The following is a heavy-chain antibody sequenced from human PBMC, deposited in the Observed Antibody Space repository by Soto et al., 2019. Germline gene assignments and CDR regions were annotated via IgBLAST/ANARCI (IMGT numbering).Heavy chain of an antibody. CDR2: IKQDGSEK. CDR1: GFTFSSYW. J-gene: IGHJ4*02. Sequence: PGGSLRLSCAASGFTFSSYWMSWVRQAPGKGLEWVANIKQDGSEKYYVDSVKGRFTISRDNAKNSLYLQMNSLRAEDTAVYYCARGSRNRNSLFDYWGQGTLVTVSS. V-gene: IGHV3-7*01. CDR3: ARGSRNRNSLFDY.